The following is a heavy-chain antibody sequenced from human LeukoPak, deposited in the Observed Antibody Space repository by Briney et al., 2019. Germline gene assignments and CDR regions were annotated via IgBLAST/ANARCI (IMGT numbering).Heavy chain of an antibody. CDR1: GFTFSDYY. CDR2: ISSSGSTI. J-gene: IGHJ4*02. V-gene: IGHV3-11*04. Sequence: GGSLRLSCAASGFTFSDYYMSWIRQAPGKGLEWVSYISSSGSTIFYADSVKGRFTISRDNAKNSLYLQMNSLRAEDTAVYYCAKLLNTAMVRAPDYWGQGTLVTVSS. D-gene: IGHD5-18*01. CDR3: AKLLNTAMVRAPDY.